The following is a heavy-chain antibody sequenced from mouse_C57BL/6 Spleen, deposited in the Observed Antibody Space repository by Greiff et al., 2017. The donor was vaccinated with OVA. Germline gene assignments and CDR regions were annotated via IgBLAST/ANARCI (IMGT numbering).Heavy chain of an antibody. CDR3: AREGNYYAMDY. Sequence: EVHLVESGPGLVKPSQSLSLTCSVTGYSITSGYYWNWIRQFPGNKLEWMGYISYDGSNNYNPSLKNRISITRDTSKNQFFLKLNSVTTEDTATYYCAREGNYYAMDYWGQGTSVTVSS. CDR2: ISYDGSN. CDR1: GYSITSGYY. V-gene: IGHV3-6*01. J-gene: IGHJ4*01.